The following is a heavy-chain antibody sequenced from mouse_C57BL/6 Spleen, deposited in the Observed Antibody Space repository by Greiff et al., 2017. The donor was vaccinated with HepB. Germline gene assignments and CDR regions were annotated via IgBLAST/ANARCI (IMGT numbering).Heavy chain of an antibody. CDR1: GFTFSSYG. D-gene: IGHD1-1*01. CDR3: ARHDYYGSSHWYFDV. J-gene: IGHJ1*03. Sequence: EVQRVESGGDLVKPGGSLKLSCAASGFTFSSYGMSWVRQTPDKRLEWVATISSGGSYTYYPDSVKVRFTISRDNAKNTLYLQMSSLKSEDTAMYYCARHDYYGSSHWYFDVWGTGTTVTVSS. V-gene: IGHV5-6*01. CDR2: ISSGGSYT.